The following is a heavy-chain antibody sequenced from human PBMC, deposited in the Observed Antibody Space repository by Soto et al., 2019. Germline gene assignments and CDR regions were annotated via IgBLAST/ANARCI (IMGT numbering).Heavy chain of an antibody. CDR2: ISGSGGST. J-gene: IGHJ4*02. D-gene: IGHD1-26*01. CDR1: GFTFSSYA. V-gene: IGHV3-23*01. Sequence: EVQLLESGGGLVQPGGSLRLSCAASGFTFSSYAMRWVRQAPVKGLEWVSAISGSGGSTYYEDSVKGRFTISRDNSKNTLYLQMNSLRAEDTAVDYCARRGSGSYYDSWGQGTLVTVSS. CDR3: ARRGSGSYYDS.